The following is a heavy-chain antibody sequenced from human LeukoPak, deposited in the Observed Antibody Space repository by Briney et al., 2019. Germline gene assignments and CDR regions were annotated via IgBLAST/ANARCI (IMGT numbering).Heavy chain of an antibody. V-gene: IGHV4-39*07. D-gene: IGHD6-13*01. J-gene: IGHJ4*02. CDR1: GGSISSSSYY. CDR3: ARVIAAAGSDYFDY. Sequence: SETLSLTCTVSGGSISSSSYYWGWIRQPPGKGLEWIGSIYYSGSTYYNPSLKSRVTISVDTSKNQFSLKLSSVTAADTAVYYCARVIAAAGSDYFDYWGRGTLVTVSS. CDR2: IYYSGST.